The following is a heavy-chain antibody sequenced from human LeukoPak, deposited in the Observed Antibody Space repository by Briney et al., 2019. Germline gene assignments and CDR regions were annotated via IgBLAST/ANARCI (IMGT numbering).Heavy chain of an antibody. V-gene: IGHV3-11*01. CDR3: ARRGLRYSYGYSASDY. CDR1: GFTFSDYY. Sequence: GGSLRLSCAASGFTFSDYYMSWIRQASGKGLEWVSYISSSGSTIYYADSVKGRFTISRDNAKNSLYLQMNSLRAEDTAVYYCARRGLRYSYGYSASDYWGQGTLVTVSS. CDR2: ISSSGSTI. D-gene: IGHD5-18*01. J-gene: IGHJ4*02.